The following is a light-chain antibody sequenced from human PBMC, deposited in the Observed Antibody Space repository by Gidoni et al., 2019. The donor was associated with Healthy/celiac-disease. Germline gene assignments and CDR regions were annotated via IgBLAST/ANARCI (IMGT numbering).Light chain of an antibody. J-gene: IGLJ1*01. V-gene: IGLV1-40*01. CDR1: SSNIGAGYD. CDR3: QSYDSSMSGREV. CDR2: GNS. Sequence: QSVLPPPPSVSPAPGQTVTISCTGSSSNIGAGYDVHWYQQRPGTAPKLLIYGNSNRPSGVPDGFSGSKSGTSASLAITGLQAEDEADYYCQSYDSSMSGREVFGTGTKVTVL.